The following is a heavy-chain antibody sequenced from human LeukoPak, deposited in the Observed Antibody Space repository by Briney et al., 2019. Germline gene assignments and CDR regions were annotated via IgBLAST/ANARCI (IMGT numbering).Heavy chain of an antibody. CDR3: ASYGGNSEDYFDY. CDR2: IYSGGST. J-gene: IGHJ4*02. Sequence: GGSLRPSCAASGFTVSSNYMSWVRQAPGKGLEWVSVIYSGGSTYYADSVKGRFTISRDNSKNTLYLQMNSLRAEDTAVYYCASYGGNSEDYFDYWGQGTLVTVSS. CDR1: GFTVSSNY. V-gene: IGHV3-53*01. D-gene: IGHD4-23*01.